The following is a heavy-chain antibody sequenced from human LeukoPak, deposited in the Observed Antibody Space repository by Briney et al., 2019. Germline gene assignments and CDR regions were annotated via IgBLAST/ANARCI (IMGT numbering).Heavy chain of an antibody. D-gene: IGHD1-26*01. V-gene: IGHV4-39*07. CDR3: ARDIRSGSYLDY. J-gene: IGHJ4*02. CDR1: GASISTNGYY. CDR2: IYYSGGT. Sequence: SETLSLTCTVSGASISTNGYYWAWVRQPPGKGLEYIGSIYYSGGTYYGPSLKSRVTILVDRSMNQFSLRLTSMSAADTAVYYCARDIRSGSYLDYWGQGTLVTASS.